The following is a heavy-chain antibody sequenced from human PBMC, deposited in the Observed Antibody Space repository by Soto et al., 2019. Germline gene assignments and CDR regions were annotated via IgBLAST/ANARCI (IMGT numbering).Heavy chain of an antibody. J-gene: IGHJ3*02. CDR3: AHRRDRERYYDILTGYIKTNDAFDI. CDR2: IYWDDDK. Sequence: SGPTLVKPTQTLTLTCTFSGFSLSTSGVGVGWIRQPPGKALEWLALIYWDDDKRYSPSLKSRLTITKDTSKNQVVLTMTNMDPVDTATYYCAHRRDRERYYDILTGYIKTNDAFDIWGQGTMVTVSS. V-gene: IGHV2-5*02. CDR1: GFSLSTSGVG. D-gene: IGHD3-9*01.